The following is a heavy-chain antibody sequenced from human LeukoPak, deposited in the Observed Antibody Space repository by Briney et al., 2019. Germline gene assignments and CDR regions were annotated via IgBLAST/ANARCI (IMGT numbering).Heavy chain of an antibody. CDR2: FYYSGNT. Sequence: SETLSLTCTVSGDSIRSGNYYWGGVRQPPGKGLGWIGSFYYSGNTYYNPSLKSRVTIPVGTSKNQFSLKLSSVTAADTAVYYCARASLRIAVAGIGAFDIWGQGTMVTVSS. CDR1: GDSIRSGNYY. D-gene: IGHD6-19*01. J-gene: IGHJ3*02. V-gene: IGHV4-39*07. CDR3: ARASLRIAVAGIGAFDI.